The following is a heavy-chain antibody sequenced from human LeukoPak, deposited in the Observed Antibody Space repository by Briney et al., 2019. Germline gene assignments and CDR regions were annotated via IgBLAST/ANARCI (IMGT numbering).Heavy chain of an antibody. D-gene: IGHD4-17*01. CDR1: GFTFSSYA. CDR2: ISYDGSNK. J-gene: IGHJ4*02. Sequence: PGGSLRLSCAASGFTFSSYAVHWVRQAPGKGLEWVAAISYDGSNKYYAGSVKGRFTISRDNSKNTLYLQMNSLRAEDTAVYYCARGGMTTVFPFDYWGQGTLVTVSS. CDR3: ARGGMTTVFPFDY. V-gene: IGHV3-30-3*01.